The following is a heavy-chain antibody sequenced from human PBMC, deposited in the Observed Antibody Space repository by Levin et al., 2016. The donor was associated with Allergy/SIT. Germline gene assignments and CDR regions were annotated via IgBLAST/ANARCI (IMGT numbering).Heavy chain of an antibody. CDR2: IRSKANSYAT. D-gene: IGHD3-22*01. V-gene: IGHV3-73*01. J-gene: IGHJ5*02. CDR3: TRGSHDSSSNWLDP. Sequence: GGSLRLSCAASGFTFSGSAMHWVRQASGKGLEWVGRIRSKANSYATAYAASVKGRFTISRDESKNMAYLQMNSLKTEDTAVYYCTRGSHDSSSNWLDPWGQGTLVTVSS. CDR1: GFTFSGSA.